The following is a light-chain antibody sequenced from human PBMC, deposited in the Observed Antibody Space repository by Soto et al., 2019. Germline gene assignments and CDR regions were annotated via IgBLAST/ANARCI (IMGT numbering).Light chain of an antibody. CDR3: QQYGSSPQT. J-gene: IGKJ2*01. V-gene: IGKV3-20*01. CDR1: QSVSSSY. Sequence: EIVLTQSPGTLSLSPGERSTLSCRASQSVSSSYLAWYQQKPGQAPRLLIYGASSRATGIPDRFSGSGSGTDFTLTISRREPEDFAVYYCQQYGSSPQTVGEGTKLEIK. CDR2: GAS.